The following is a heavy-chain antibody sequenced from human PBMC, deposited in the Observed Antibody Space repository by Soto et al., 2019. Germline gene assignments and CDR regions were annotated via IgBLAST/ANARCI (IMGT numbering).Heavy chain of an antibody. D-gene: IGHD3-10*01. CDR2: IYYSGST. J-gene: IGHJ4*01. V-gene: IGHV4-39*01. CDR1: GGSISSSSYY. Sequence: PSETLSLTCTVSGGSISSSSYYWGWIRQPPGKGLEWIGSIYYSGSTYYNPSLKSRVTISVDTSRNQVSLKLSSVTDADTAVYYCARGRTAALIETRLFRVLFDLWGHGNLVTVSS. CDR3: ARGRTAALIETRLFRVLFDL.